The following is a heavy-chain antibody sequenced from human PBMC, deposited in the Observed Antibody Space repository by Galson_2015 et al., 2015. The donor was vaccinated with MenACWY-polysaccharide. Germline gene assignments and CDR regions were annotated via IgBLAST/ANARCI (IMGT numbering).Heavy chain of an antibody. J-gene: IGHJ4*02. CDR2: TYFRSKWYS. D-gene: IGHD6-19*01. CDR1: GDSVSGDSVA. V-gene: IGHV6-1*01. CDR3: ARGLAVTGYYFDY. Sequence: CAISGDSVSGDSVAWNWIRQSPSRGLEWLGRTYFRSKWYSDYAESVKSRISINADTSKNQFSLQLNSVTPEDTAVYYCARGLAVTGYYFDYWGQGTLVTVPS.